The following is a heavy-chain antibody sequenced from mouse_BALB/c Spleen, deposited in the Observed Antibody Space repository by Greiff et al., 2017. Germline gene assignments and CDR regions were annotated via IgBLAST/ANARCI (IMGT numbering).Heavy chain of an antibody. Sequence: VQGVESGPGLVAPSQSLSITCTVSGFSLTSYGVHWVRQPPGKGLEWLGVIWAGGSTNYNSALMSRLSISKDNSKSQVFLKMNSLQTDDTAMYYCARDRGTNAMDYWGQGTSVTVSS. V-gene: IGHV2-9*02. CDR2: IWAGGST. CDR3: ARDRGTNAMDY. CDR1: GFSLTSYG. J-gene: IGHJ4*01. D-gene: IGHD3-1*01.